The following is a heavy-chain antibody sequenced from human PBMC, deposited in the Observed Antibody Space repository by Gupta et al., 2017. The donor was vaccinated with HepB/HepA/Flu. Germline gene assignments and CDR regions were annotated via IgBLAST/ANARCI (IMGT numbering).Heavy chain of an antibody. V-gene: IGHV3-48*02. CDR1: GFTFSRDS. D-gene: IGHD3-10*01. CDR3: ARLWFGELLNDY. J-gene: IGHJ4*02. CDR2: ISSSSSTI. Sequence: EVQLVESGGGLVQPGGSLRLSCAASGFTFSRDSMNWVRQAPGKGLAWVSYISSSSSTIYYADSVKGRFTISRDNAKNSLYLQMNSLRDEDTAVYYCARLWFGELLNDYWGQGTLVTVSS.